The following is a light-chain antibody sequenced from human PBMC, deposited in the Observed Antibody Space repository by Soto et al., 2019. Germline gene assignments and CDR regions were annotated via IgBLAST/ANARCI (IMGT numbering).Light chain of an antibody. V-gene: IGKV3-15*01. CDR3: QQYNKWPIT. Sequence: EIVMTQSPVTLSVSPGERATLSCRASQSVSSNLAWYQQKPGQAPRLLIYDASTRATDIPARFSGSGSGTGFTLTISSLQSEDFAVYFCQQYNKWPITFGQGTRLEIK. J-gene: IGKJ5*01. CDR2: DAS. CDR1: QSVSSN.